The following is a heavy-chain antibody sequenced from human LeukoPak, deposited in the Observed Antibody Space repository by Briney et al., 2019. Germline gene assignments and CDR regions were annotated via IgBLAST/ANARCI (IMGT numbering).Heavy chain of an antibody. CDR3: ASLGRGYCSSTSCYAPDY. CDR2: INHSGST. J-gene: IGHJ4*02. CDR1: GGSFNGYY. D-gene: IGHD2-2*01. Sequence: TSETLSLTCAVYGGSFNGYYWSWIRQPPGKGLEWIGEINHSGSTNYNPSLKSRVTISVDTSKNQFSLKLSSVTAADTAVYYCASLGRGYCSSTSCYAPDYWGQGTLVTVSS. V-gene: IGHV4-34*01.